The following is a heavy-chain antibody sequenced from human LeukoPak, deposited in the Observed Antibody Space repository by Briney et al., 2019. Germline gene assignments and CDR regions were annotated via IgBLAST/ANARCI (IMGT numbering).Heavy chain of an antibody. CDR3: ARRGDFWSGYFDY. D-gene: IGHD3-3*01. Sequence: SETLSLTCTVSGGSISSYYWSWIRQPPGEGLEWIGYIYYSGSTNYNPSLKSRVTISVDTSKNQFSLKLSSVTAADTAVYYCARRGDFWSGYFDYWGQGTLVTVSS. CDR1: GGSISSYY. V-gene: IGHV4-59*08. CDR2: IYYSGST. J-gene: IGHJ4*02.